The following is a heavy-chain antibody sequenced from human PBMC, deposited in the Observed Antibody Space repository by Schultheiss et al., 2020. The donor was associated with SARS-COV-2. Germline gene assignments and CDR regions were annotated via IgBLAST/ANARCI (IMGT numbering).Heavy chain of an antibody. CDR3: ARVNGDYGDYGGLDY. D-gene: IGHD4-17*01. CDR2: ISGSGGST. Sequence: GGSLRLSCAASGFTFSSYAMSWVRQAPGKGLEWVSAISGSGGSTYYADSMKGRFTISRDNAKNSLYLQMNSLRAEDTAVYYCARVNGDYGDYGGLDYWGQGTLVTVSS. J-gene: IGHJ4*02. CDR1: GFTFSSYA. V-gene: IGHV3-23*01.